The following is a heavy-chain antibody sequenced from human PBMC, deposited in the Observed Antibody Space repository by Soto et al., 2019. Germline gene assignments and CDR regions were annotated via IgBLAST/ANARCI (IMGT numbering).Heavy chain of an antibody. J-gene: IGHJ4*02. D-gene: IGHD6-13*01. CDR3: AKELYSSSSVDY. CDR2: ISGSGGST. V-gene: IGHV3-23*01. Sequence: PGGSLRLSCAASGFTFSCYAMSWVRQAPGKGLEWVSAISGSGGSTYYADSVKGRFTISGDNSKNTLYLQMNSLRAEDTAVYYCAKELYSSSSVDYWGQGTLVTVSS. CDR1: GFTFSCYA.